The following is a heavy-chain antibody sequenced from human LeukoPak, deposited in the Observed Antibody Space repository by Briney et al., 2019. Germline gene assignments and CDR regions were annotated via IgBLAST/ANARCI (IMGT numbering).Heavy chain of an antibody. CDR3: AKDMASYYGLGNPAGYYGMDV. CDR2: ISWNSGSI. J-gene: IGHJ6*02. D-gene: IGHD3-10*01. Sequence: GGSLRLSCAASGFTFDDYAMHWVRQAPGKGLEWVSGISWNSGSIGYADSVKGRFTISRDNAKNSLYLQMNSLRAEDTALYYCAKDMASYYGLGNPAGYYGMDVWGQGTTVTVSS. CDR1: GFTFDDYA. V-gene: IGHV3-9*01.